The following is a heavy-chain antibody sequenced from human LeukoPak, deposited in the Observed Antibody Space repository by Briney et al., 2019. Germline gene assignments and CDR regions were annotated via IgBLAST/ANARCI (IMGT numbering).Heavy chain of an antibody. D-gene: IGHD3-22*01. CDR1: GYTFTSYD. Sequence: ASVKVSCKASGYTFTSYDINWVRQATGQGLEWMGWMNPNSGNTGYAQKFQGRGTMTRNTSISTAYMELSSLRSEDTAVYYCVADYDSSGYYYYWGQGTLVTVSS. V-gene: IGHV1-8*01. CDR2: MNPNSGNT. CDR3: VADYDSSGYYYY. J-gene: IGHJ4*02.